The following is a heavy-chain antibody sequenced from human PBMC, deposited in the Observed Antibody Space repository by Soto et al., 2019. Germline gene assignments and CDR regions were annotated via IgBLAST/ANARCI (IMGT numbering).Heavy chain of an antibody. V-gene: IGHV3-23*01. CDR2: ISGSGGST. D-gene: IGHD6-13*01. CDR3: AKVEKSSSWSPLITDY. Sequence: PGGSLRLSCAASGFTFSSYAMSWVRQAPGKGLEWVSAISGSGGSTYYADSVKGRFTISRDNSKNTLYLQMNSLRAEDTAVYYCAKVEKSSSWSPLITDYWGQGTLVTVSS. CDR1: GFTFSSYA. J-gene: IGHJ4*02.